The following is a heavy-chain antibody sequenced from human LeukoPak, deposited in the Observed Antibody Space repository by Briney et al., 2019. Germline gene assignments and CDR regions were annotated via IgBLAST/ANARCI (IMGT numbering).Heavy chain of an antibody. V-gene: IGHV4-59*08. J-gene: IGHJ5*02. D-gene: IGHD3-22*01. CDR1: GGSISSYY. CDR3: ARLHYYDSSQCWFDP. Sequence: SETLSLTCTVSGGSISSYYWSWIRQPPGKGLEWIGYIYYSGSTNYNPSLKSRVTISVDTSKNQFSLKLSSVTAAGTAVYYCARLHYYDSSQCWFDPWGQGTLVTVSS. CDR2: IYYSGST.